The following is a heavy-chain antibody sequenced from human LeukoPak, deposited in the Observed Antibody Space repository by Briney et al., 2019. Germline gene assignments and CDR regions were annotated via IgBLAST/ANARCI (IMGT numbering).Heavy chain of an antibody. V-gene: IGHV3-48*01. CDR1: GFTFSSYS. J-gene: IGHJ4*02. CDR3: AKVLSYGSFGY. CDR2: ISSSSSTI. Sequence: GGSLRLSCAASGFTFSSYSMNWVRQAPGKGLEWVSYISSSSSTIYYADSVKGRFTISRDNAKNSLYLQMNSLRAEDTAVYYCAKVLSYGSFGYWGQGTLVTVSS. D-gene: IGHD3-10*01.